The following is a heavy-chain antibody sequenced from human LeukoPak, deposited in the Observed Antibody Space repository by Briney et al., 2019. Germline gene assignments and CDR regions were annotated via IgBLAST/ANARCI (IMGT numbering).Heavy chain of an antibody. CDR3: ARHRTAINRYGPYDAFDI. D-gene: IGHD5-18*01. J-gene: IGHJ3*02. V-gene: IGHV4-39*01. CDR2: IYYSGRT. Sequence: SETLSLTCIVSGVSTSCGDYYWGWIRQPPGKGLEWIGSIYYSGRTYYNTPLKSRVTISEDTPMNQFSLKLSFVTAADSAVYYCARHRTAINRYGPYDAFDIWGRGTMVTVSS. CDR1: GVSTSCGDYY.